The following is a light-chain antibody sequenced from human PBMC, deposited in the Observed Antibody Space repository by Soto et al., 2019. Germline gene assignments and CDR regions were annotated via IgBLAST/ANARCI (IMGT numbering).Light chain of an antibody. Sequence: EIVMTQSPATLSVSPGESATLSCRASQSVRNNLAWYQQKPGQAPRLLIYGASTRATGIPARFSGSGSGTDFTLTISRLQSEDFAVYYCQQYTDWPPWTFGQGTKVEIK. V-gene: IGKV3-15*01. J-gene: IGKJ1*01. CDR3: QQYTDWPPWT. CDR2: GAS. CDR1: QSVRNN.